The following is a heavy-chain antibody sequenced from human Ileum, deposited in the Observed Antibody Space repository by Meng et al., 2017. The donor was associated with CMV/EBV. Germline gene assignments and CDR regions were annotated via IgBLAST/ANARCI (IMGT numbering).Heavy chain of an antibody. J-gene: IGHJ1*01. CDR2: INPNGGFT. CDR3: ARSIPTSNWLKF. D-gene: IGHD2-2*01. Sequence: CEASGYTFINYFMQWVRQAPGQGLEWMGKINPNGGFTNYAQKFQGRVTLTRDTSTSTVYMEMSSLKSDDTAVYYCARSIPTSNWLKFWGQGTLVTVSS. CDR1: GYTFINYF. V-gene: IGHV1-46*01.